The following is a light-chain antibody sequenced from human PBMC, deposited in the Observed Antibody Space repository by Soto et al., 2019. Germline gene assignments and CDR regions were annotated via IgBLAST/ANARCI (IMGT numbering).Light chain of an antibody. CDR2: DAS. CDR3: QQYEDLPLT. CDR1: QDINNY. V-gene: IGKV1-33*01. Sequence: DIQLTQSPSSLSASVGDRVTITCQASQDINNYLNWYQQKPGKAPKLLIFDASSVETGVPSRLSGSGSGTHFTFTISSLEPEDIATYHCQQYEDLPLTFGGGTRVERK. J-gene: IGKJ4*01.